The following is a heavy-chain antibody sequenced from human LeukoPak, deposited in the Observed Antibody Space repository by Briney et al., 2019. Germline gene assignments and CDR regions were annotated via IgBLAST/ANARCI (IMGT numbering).Heavy chain of an antibody. CDR3: AKGLYDYALDV. V-gene: IGHV3-23*01. Sequence: GGSLRLSCAASGFTFRDYAMTWVRQAPGKGLDWVALIGARDGRTYYADPVKGRFTISRDNFKNTLYLQMNSLRAEDTAIYYCAKGLYDYALDVWGQGTAVTVSS. J-gene: IGHJ6*02. CDR2: IGARDGRT. CDR1: GFTFRDYA.